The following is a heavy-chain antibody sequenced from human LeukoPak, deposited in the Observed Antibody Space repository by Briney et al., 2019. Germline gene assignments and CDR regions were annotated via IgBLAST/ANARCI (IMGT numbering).Heavy chain of an antibody. J-gene: IGHJ4*02. Sequence: GGSLRLSCAASGFTFSSYAMRWVRQAPGKGLEYVSAISSNGGSTYYANSVKGRFTISRDNSKNTLYLQMGSLRAEDMAVYYCARGLSHCSGGSCYSYYFDYWGQGTLVTVSS. CDR1: GFTFSSYA. D-gene: IGHD2-15*01. V-gene: IGHV3-64*01. CDR3: ARGLSHCSGGSCYSYYFDY. CDR2: ISSNGGST.